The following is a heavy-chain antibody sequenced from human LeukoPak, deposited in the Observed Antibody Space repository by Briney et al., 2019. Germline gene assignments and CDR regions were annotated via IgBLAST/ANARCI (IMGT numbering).Heavy chain of an antibody. CDR2: IYYSGST. J-gene: IGHJ4*02. D-gene: IGHD2-15*01. V-gene: IGHV4-39*01. Sequence: PSETLSLTCTVSGGSISSSSYYWGWIRQPPGKGLEWIGSIYYSGSTYYNPSLKSRVTISVDTSKSQFSLKLSSVTAADTAVYYCARGGDIVVVVAATLEDYFDYWGQGTLVTVSS. CDR1: GGSISSSSYY. CDR3: ARGGDIVVVVAATLEDYFDY.